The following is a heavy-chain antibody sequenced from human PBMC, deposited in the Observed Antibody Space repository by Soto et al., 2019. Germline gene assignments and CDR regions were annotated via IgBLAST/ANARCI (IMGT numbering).Heavy chain of an antibody. CDR3: AKVRRVTNQGGYFQH. V-gene: IGHV3-23*01. CDR1: GFTFSSYA. Sequence: GGSLRLSCAASGFTFSSYAMSWVRQAPGKGLEWVSAISGSGGSTYYADSVKGRFTISRDNSKNTLYLQMNSLRAEDTAVYYCAKVRRVTNQGGYFQHWGQGTLVTVSS. D-gene: IGHD3-3*01. CDR2: ISGSGGST. J-gene: IGHJ1*01.